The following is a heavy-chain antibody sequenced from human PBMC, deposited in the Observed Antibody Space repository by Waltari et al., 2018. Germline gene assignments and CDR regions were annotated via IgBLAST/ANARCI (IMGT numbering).Heavy chain of an antibody. Sequence: QVQLVQSGAEVKKPGSSVKVSCKASGGTFSSYAISWVRQAPGQGLEWMGRIIPIFGTANYAQSFQGRVMITAEKSTSTAYMELSSLRSEETAGYYCARDGGGSTSDAFDIWGQGTMVTVSS. V-gene: IGHV1-69*08. CDR3: ARDGGGSTSDAFDI. CDR2: IIPIFGTA. CDR1: GGTFSSYA. J-gene: IGHJ3*02. D-gene: IGHD1-26*01.